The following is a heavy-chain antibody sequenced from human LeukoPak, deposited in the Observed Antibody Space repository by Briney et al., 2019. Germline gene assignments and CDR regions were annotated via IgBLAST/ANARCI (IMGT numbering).Heavy chain of an antibody. J-gene: IGHJ5*02. D-gene: IGHD5-18*01. CDR3: ARDGGYKRFEP. CDR2: MYNSVTTNYNPSI. Sequence: PSETLSLTCTVSGGSINSVDYYWSWIRQPAGKGLEWIGRMYNSVTTNYNPSINYNPSLKSRATISEDTSKNQFSLNLTSVTAADTAVYYCARDGGYKRFEPWGQGTLVTVSS. CDR1: GGSINSVDYY. V-gene: IGHV4-61*02.